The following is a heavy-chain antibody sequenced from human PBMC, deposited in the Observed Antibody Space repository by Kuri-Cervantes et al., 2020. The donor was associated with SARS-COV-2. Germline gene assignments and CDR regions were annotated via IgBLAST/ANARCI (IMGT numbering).Heavy chain of an antibody. D-gene: IGHD1-26*01. J-gene: IGHJ4*02. Sequence: ASVKVSCKASGYTFTSYGISWVRQAPGQGLEWMGWINPNSGGTNYAQKFQGRVTMTRDTSISTAYMELSRLRSDDTVVYYCARVSGSYGNPSDYWGQGTLVTVSS. CDR1: GYTFTSYG. V-gene: IGHV1-2*02. CDR2: INPNSGGT. CDR3: ARVSGSYGNPSDY.